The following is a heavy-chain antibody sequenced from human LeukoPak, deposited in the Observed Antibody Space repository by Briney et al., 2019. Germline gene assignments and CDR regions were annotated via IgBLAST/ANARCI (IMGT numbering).Heavy chain of an antibody. CDR1: GFTFSSYA. V-gene: IGHV3-23*01. CDR3: AEPRSVHGRGIDY. CDR2: ISASGGVT. D-gene: IGHD5/OR15-5a*01. Sequence: GGSLRLSCAASGFTFSSYAMTWVRQAPGKGLEWVSVISASGGVTEYADSVKGRFTVSRDNSKNTLFLQINSLRAEDTAVYYCAEPRSVHGRGIDYWGQGALVTVSS. J-gene: IGHJ4*02.